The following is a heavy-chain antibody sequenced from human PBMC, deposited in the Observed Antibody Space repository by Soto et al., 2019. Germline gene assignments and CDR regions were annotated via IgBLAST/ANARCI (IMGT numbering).Heavy chain of an antibody. CDR3: ARGGDSSDRLVVVVAATHYYYYYGMDV. D-gene: IGHD2-15*01. J-gene: IGHJ6*02. Sequence: GASVKVSCKASGGTFSSYAISWVRQAPGQGLEWMGGIIPIFGTANYAQKFQGRVTITADKSTSTAYMELSSLRSEDTAAYYCARGGDSSDRLVVVVAATHYYYYYGMDVWAQGTTVTVSS. V-gene: IGHV1-69*06. CDR2: IIPIFGTA. CDR1: GGTFSSYA.